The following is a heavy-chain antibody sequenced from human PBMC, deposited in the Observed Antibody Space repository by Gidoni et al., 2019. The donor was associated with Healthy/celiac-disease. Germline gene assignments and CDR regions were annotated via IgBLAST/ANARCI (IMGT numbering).Heavy chain of an antibody. CDR3: AKDRLPNPPWDRDPPQTYYFDY. CDR2: ISGSGGST. D-gene: IGHD1-26*01. J-gene: IGHJ4*02. V-gene: IGHV3-23*01. CDR1: GFTFSSYA. Sequence: EVQLLESGGGLVQPGGSLRLSCAASGFTFSSYALSWVRQAQGKGLGWVSAISGSGGSTYYADSVKGRFTISRDNSKNTLYLQMNSLRAEDTAVYYCAKDRLPNPPWDRDPPQTYYFDYWGQGTLVTVSS.